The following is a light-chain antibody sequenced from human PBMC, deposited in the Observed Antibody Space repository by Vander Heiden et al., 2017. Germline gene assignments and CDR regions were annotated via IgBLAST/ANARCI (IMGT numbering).Light chain of an antibody. CDR2: GAS. CDR3: QQYGSSPHWT. V-gene: IGKV3-20*01. CDR1: QSVSSSY. Sequence: EIVLTQSPDTLSLSPGERATLSCRASQSVSSSYLAWYQQKPGQAPRLLIYGASSRATGIPDRFSGSGSGTDFTLTISRLEPEDFAVYYCQQYGSSPHWTFGQGTKVEIK. J-gene: IGKJ1*01.